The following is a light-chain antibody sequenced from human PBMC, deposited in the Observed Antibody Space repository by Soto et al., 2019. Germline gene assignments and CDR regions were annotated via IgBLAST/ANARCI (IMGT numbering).Light chain of an antibody. CDR2: EVT. J-gene: IGLJ2*01. Sequence: QSALTQPPSASGSPGQSVTISCTGTSSDVGGYNYVSWYQQYPGKAPKLLVYEVTKRPSGVPDRLSGSKSGNTASLTVSGLQAEDEADYYCSSYAGSNNVVFGGGTKLTVL. CDR3: SSYAGSNNVV. CDR1: SSDVGGYNY. V-gene: IGLV2-8*01.